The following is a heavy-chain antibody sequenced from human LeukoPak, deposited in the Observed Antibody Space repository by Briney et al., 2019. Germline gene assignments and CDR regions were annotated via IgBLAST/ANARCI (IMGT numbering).Heavy chain of an antibody. D-gene: IGHD2-15*01. Sequence: GSLRLSCAASGFTFSSYEMNWVRQAPGKGLEWVSYISSSGSTIYYADSVKGRFTISRGNAKNSLYLQMNSLRAEDTAVFYCARDGGYCSGGSCYSYFQHWGQGTLVTVSS. CDR3: ARDGGYCSGGSCYSYFQH. CDR2: ISSSGSTI. J-gene: IGHJ1*01. CDR1: GFTFSSYE. V-gene: IGHV3-48*03.